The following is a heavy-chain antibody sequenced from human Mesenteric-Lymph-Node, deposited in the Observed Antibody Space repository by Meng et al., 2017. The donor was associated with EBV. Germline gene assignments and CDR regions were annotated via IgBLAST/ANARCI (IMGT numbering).Heavy chain of an antibody. CDR3: AKITNSGGFNYFDY. CDR1: GGSISSSNL. CDR2: IFHSGST. J-gene: IGHJ4*02. D-gene: IGHD2-15*01. Sequence: QVQLRESGPGLVKPSGTRSLTCAASGGSISSSNLWNWVRQPPGKGLEWIGEIFHSGSTNYNPSLRSRVTISVDKSKNQFSLKLSSVTAADTAVYYCAKITNSGGFNYFDYWGQGTLVTVSS. V-gene: IGHV4-4*02.